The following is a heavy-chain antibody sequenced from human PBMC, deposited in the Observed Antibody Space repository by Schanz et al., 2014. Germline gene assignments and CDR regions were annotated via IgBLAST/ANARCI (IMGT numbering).Heavy chain of an antibody. V-gene: IGHV3-48*01. CDR3: ARPRFDYGEVDY. D-gene: IGHD4-17*01. CDR2: IATSSSTR. J-gene: IGHJ4*02. CDR1: GFTFSSYA. Sequence: QLVGSGGGLIQPGGSLRLSCAASGFTFSSYAMSWVRQAPGKGLEWVSYIATSSSTRHYADSVKGRVTISRDNAKNSVSLQMRRLRVEDTAVYYCARPRFDYGEVDYWGQGTLXTVSS.